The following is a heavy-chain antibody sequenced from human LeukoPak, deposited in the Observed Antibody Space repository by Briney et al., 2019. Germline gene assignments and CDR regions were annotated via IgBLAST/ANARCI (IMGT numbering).Heavy chain of an antibody. J-gene: IGHJ4*02. Sequence: PGGSLRLSCAASEFTFSSYGMHWVRQAPGKGLEWVAFIRYDGSNKYYADSVKGRFTISRDNSENTLYLQMNSLSTEDTAVFYCARDPAVAAAGLFDYWGQGTLVTVSS. CDR2: IRYDGSNK. D-gene: IGHD6-13*01. V-gene: IGHV3-30*02. CDR1: EFTFSSYG. CDR3: ARDPAVAAAGLFDY.